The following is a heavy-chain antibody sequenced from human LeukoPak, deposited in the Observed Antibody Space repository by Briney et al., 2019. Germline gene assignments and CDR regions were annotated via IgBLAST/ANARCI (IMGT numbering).Heavy chain of an antibody. CDR1: GYTFTVYY. D-gene: IGHD6-13*01. Sequence: GASVKVSCKASGYTFTVYYMHWVRQAPGQGLEWMGWINPNSGGTNYAQKFQGRVTMTRDTSISTAYMELSRLRSDDTAVYYCARDSGVSSSWDNWFDPWGQGTLVTVSS. CDR2: INPNSGGT. V-gene: IGHV1-2*02. J-gene: IGHJ5*02. CDR3: ARDSGVSSSWDNWFDP.